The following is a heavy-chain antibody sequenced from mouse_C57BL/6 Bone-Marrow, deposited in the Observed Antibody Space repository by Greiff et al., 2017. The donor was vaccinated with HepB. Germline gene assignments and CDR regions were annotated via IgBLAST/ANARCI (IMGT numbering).Heavy chain of an antibody. J-gene: IGHJ2*01. Sequence: DVKLQESGPGLVKPSQSLSLTCSVTGYSITSGYYWNWIRQFPGNKLEWMGYISYDGSNNYNPSLKNRISITRDTSKNQFFLKLNSVTTEDTATYYCARKGDYYGSLDYWGQGTTLTVSS. CDR2: ISYDGSN. CDR1: GYSITSGYY. V-gene: IGHV3-6*01. D-gene: IGHD1-1*01. CDR3: ARKGDYYGSLDY.